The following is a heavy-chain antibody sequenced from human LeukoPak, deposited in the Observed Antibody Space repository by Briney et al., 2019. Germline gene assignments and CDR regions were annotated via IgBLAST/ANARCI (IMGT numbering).Heavy chain of an antibody. Sequence: ASVRVSCKASGYTFTGYYMHWVRQAPGQGLEWMGWINPNSGGTDYAQKFQGRVTMTRDTSISTAYMELSRLRSDDTAVYYCARGYSGSYLGGGYWGQGTLVTVSS. CDR2: INPNSGGT. CDR1: GYTFTGYY. CDR3: ARGYSGSYLGGGY. V-gene: IGHV1-2*02. D-gene: IGHD1-26*01. J-gene: IGHJ4*02.